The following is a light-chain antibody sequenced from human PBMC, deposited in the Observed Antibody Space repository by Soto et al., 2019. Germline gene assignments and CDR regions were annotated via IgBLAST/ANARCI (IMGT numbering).Light chain of an antibody. V-gene: IGLV2-8*01. CDR2: EVT. CDR3: TSYVGNDIWG. J-gene: IGLJ3*02. Sequence: QSALTQPPSASGSPGQSVTISCTGTSSDVGAYNYVSWYQQYPGKAPKLMIYEVTKRPSGVPDRFSGSKSGNTASLTVSGLQAEDEADYYCTSYVGNDIWGCGGGTKVTVL. CDR1: SSDVGAYNY.